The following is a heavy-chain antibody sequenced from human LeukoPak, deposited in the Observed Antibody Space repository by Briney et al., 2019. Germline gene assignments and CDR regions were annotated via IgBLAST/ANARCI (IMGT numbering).Heavy chain of an antibody. CDR1: GFTFSSYA. V-gene: IGHV3-23*01. Sequence: GGSLRLSCAASGFTFSSYAMSWVRQAPGKGLEWFSAISGSGGSTYYADSVKGRFTISRDNSKNTLYLQMNSLRAEDTAVYYCARAGPHYYYYMDVWGKGTTVTVSS. CDR2: ISGSGGST. J-gene: IGHJ6*03. CDR3: ARAGPHYYYYMDV.